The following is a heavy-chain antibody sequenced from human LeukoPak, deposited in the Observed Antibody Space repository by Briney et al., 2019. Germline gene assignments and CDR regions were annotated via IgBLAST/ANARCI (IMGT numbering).Heavy chain of an antibody. Sequence: SETLSLTCTVSGGSISSYYWSWIRQPPGKGLEWIGYIYYNGSTNYNPSLKSRVTISVDTSKNQFSLKLSSVTAADTAVYYCARVGEQLRLDYWGQGTLVTVSS. J-gene: IGHJ4*02. CDR3: ARVGEQLRLDY. D-gene: IGHD6-6*01. CDR2: IYYNGST. CDR1: GGSISSYY. V-gene: IGHV4-59*01.